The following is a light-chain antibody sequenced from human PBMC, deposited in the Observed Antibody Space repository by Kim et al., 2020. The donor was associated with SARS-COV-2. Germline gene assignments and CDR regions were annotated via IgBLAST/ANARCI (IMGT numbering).Light chain of an antibody. V-gene: IGKV1-12*01. CDR3: QQINSFPVA. Sequence: DIQMTQSPSSVSASVGDRVTIACRASQVIANWVAWYQQKPGRAPKLLIYAASKLQSDVPSRFSGSGSGTDFTLTISSLQPEDCATYYCQQINSFPVAFGQGTKVDIK. J-gene: IGKJ1*01. CDR2: AAS. CDR1: QVIANW.